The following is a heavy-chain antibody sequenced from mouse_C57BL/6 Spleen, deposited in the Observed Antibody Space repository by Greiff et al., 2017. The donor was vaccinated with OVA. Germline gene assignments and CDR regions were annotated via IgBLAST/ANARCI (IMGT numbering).Heavy chain of an antibody. CDR3: ARTGIRYAMDY. V-gene: IGHV1-82*01. Sequence: VQRVESGPELVKPGASVKISCKASGYAFSSSWLNWVKQRPGKGLEWIGRIYPGDGDTNYNGKFKGKATLTADKSSSTAYMQLSSLTSEDSEVYFCARTGIRYAMDYWGQGTSVTVAS. CDR1: GYAFSSSW. CDR2: IYPGDGDT. J-gene: IGHJ4*01. D-gene: IGHD4-1*01.